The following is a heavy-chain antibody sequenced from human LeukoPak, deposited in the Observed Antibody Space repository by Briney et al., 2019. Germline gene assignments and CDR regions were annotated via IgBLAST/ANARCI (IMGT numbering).Heavy chain of an antibody. V-gene: IGHV1-2*02. CDR3: ARVAYGCSSNSCYGGVDY. D-gene: IGHD2-2*01. J-gene: IGHJ4*02. Sequence: GASVKVSCKASGYTFTGYYMHWVRQAPGQGLEWTGWINPNSGGTNYAQKFQGRVTMTRDTSISTAYMELSRLRSDDTAVYYCARVAYGCSSNSCYGGVDYWGQGTLVTVSS. CDR2: INPNSGGT. CDR1: GYTFTGYY.